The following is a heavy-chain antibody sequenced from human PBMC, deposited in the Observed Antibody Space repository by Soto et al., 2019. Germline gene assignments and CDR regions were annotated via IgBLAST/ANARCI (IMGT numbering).Heavy chain of an antibody. CDR2: RNPNSGNT. D-gene: IGHD6-6*01. CDR3: ASSDEQLVRGYYYGMDV. CDR1: GYTFTSYA. V-gene: IGHV1-8*01. J-gene: IGHJ6*02. Sequence: GASVKVSCKASGYTFTSYAINWVRQATGQGLEWMGWRNPNSGNTGYAQKFQGRVTMARNTSISTAYMELSSLRSEDTAVYYCASSDEQLVRGYYYGMDVWGQGTTVTVSS.